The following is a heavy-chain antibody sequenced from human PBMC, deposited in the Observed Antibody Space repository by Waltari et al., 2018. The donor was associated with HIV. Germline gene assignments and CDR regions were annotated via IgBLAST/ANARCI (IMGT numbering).Heavy chain of an antibody. Sequence: QVQLQESGPGLVKPSQTLSLTCTVSGGSISSGGYYWSWIRQHPGKGLEWLGYIYYSGSTYYNPSLKSRITISVDTSKNQFSLKLSSVTAADTAVYYCARAPTISGLLSDYYYAMDVWGQGTTVTVSS. J-gene: IGHJ6*02. CDR1: GGSISSGGYY. CDR2: IYYSGST. D-gene: IGHD3-22*01. CDR3: ARAPTISGLLSDYYYAMDV. V-gene: IGHV4-31*03.